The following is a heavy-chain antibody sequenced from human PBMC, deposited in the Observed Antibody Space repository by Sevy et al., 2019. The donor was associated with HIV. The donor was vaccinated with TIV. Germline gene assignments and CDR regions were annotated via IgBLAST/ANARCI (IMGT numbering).Heavy chain of an antibody. CDR2: ISDTGTST. Sequence: GGSLRLSCAASGFTFRTFAMSWVRQAPGKGLQWVSSISDTGTSTYYADSVEGRFTISRDNSKKTLYRQMNSLRAEDTALYYCAKYAGDFPHFDYWGQGTLVTVSS. D-gene: IGHD7-27*01. CDR3: AKYAGDFPHFDY. CDR1: GFTFRTFA. V-gene: IGHV3-23*01. J-gene: IGHJ4*02.